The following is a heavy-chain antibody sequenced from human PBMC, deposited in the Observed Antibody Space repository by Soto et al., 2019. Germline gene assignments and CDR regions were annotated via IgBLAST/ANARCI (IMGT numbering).Heavy chain of an antibody. V-gene: IGHV1-8*01. CDR1: GYTFTSYD. CDR2: MNPNSGNT. J-gene: IGHJ6*02. CDR3: ASGYDILTGFPPRSYYYYGMDV. Sequence: ASVKVSCTASGYTFTSYDINWVRQATGQGLEWMGWMNPNSGNTGYAQKFQGRVTMTRNTSISTAYMELSSLRSEDTAVYYCASGYDILTGFPPRSYYYYGMDVWGQGTTVTVSS. D-gene: IGHD3-9*01.